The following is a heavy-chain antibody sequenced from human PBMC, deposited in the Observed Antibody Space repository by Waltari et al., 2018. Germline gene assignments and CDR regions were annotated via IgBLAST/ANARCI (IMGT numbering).Heavy chain of an antibody. D-gene: IGHD3-3*01. J-gene: IGHJ6*02. CDR2: INHSGST. Sequence: QVQLQQWGAGLLKPSETLSLTCAVYGGSFSGYYWSWIRQPPGKGLEWIGEINHSGSTNYNPSLKSRVTISVDTSKNQFSLKLSSVTAADTAVYYCARDYYDFWSGYSYYYYYGMDVWGQGTTVTVSS. V-gene: IGHV4-34*01. CDR1: GGSFSGYY. CDR3: ARDYYDFWSGYSYYYYYGMDV.